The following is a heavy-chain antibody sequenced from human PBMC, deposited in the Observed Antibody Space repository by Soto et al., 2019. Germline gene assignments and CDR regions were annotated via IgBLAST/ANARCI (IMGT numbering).Heavy chain of an antibody. V-gene: IGHV4-34*01. CDR3: ARGKRGYSGYDSGYYYYYMDV. Sequence: SETLSLTCAVYGGSFSGYYWSWIRQPPGKGLEWIGEINHSGSTNYNPSLKSRVTISVDTAKNQFSLKLSSVTAADTAVYYCARGKRGYSGYDSGYYYYYMDVWGKGITVTVSS. D-gene: IGHD5-12*01. J-gene: IGHJ6*03. CDR1: GGSFSGYY. CDR2: INHSGST.